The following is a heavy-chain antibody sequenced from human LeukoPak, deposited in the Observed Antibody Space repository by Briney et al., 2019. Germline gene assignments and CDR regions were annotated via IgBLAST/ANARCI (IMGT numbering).Heavy chain of an antibody. J-gene: IGHJ4*02. CDR2: IYSGGST. Sequence: GGSLRLSCAASGFTFSSHRMSWVRQAPGKGLEWVSVIYSGGSTYYADSVKGRFTISRDNSKNTLYLQMNSLRAEDTAVYYCATGAVTMVRGVISDWGQGTLVTVSS. CDR1: GFTFSSHR. D-gene: IGHD3-10*01. V-gene: IGHV3-66*01. CDR3: ATGAVTMVRGVISD.